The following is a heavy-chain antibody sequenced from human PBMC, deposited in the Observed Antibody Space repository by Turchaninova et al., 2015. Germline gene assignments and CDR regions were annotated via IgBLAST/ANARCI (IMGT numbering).Heavy chain of an antibody. CDR2: IYSGDSDT. CDR3: ARHDYNSGTSAYDY. Sequence: EVQLVPSGAGVKKPGVSLNLSCKDSGFSFTNYWIGWVRQMPGKGVEWMGMIYSGDSDTRYSPSFQGQVTISADKSISTAYLQWSSLKASDTAMYYCARHDYNSGTSAYDYWGQGTLVTISS. J-gene: IGHJ4*02. CDR1: GFSFTNYW. V-gene: IGHV5-51*01. D-gene: IGHD3-10*01.